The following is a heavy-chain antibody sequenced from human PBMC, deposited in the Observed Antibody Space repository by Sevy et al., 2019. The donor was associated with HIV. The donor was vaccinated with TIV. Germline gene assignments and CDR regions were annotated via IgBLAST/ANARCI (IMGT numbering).Heavy chain of an antibody. Sequence: GGSLRLSCAASGFTVSSDYMSWVRQAPGKGLECVSVIYSGGRTHYADCVKGRFTISRDNPKNTVHLQMNSLRVEDTAVYFCARISDSTAYPDAFDIWGHGTMVTVSS. CDR2: IYSGGRT. CDR3: ARISDSTAYPDAFDI. V-gene: IGHV3-53*01. CDR1: GFTVSSDY. J-gene: IGHJ3*02. D-gene: IGHD3-16*01.